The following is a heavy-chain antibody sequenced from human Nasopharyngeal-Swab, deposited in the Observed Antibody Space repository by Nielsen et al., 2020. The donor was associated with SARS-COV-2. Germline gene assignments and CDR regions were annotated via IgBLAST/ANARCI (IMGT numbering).Heavy chain of an antibody. CDR3: AREELGGDYNWFDP. V-gene: IGHV4-61*02. CDR1: GGSISSGEYY. J-gene: IGHJ5*02. Sequence: SETLSLTCSVSGGSISSGEYYWSWIRQPAGKGLEWIGRIYTGGSTNYNPSLKSRVTIPVDTSKNQFSLKLSSVTATDTALYYCAREELGGDYNWFDPWGQGTLVTVSS. D-gene: IGHD4-17*01. CDR2: IYTGGST.